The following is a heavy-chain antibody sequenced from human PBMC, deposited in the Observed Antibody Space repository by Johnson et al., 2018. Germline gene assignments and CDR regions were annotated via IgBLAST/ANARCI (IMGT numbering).Heavy chain of an antibody. CDR2: ISSDGNTK. V-gene: IGHV3-30-3*01. J-gene: IGHJ3*02. Sequence: QVQLQESGGGLVQPGRSLRLSCAASGFTFTNYAMHWVRQAPGKGLEWVAVISSDGNTKFYADSVKGRFTISRDNSKKTLYLEMNSLRPEDTAVYYCARRVAGVPDPFDIWGQGAMVTVSS. CDR1: GFTFTNYA. D-gene: IGHD3-10*01. CDR3: ARRVAGVPDPFDI.